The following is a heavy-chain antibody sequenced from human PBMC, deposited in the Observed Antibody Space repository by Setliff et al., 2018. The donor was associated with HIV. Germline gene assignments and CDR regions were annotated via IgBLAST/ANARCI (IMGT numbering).Heavy chain of an antibody. D-gene: IGHD3-10*01. J-gene: IGHJ4*02. V-gene: IGHV3-53*01. CDR2: SYSCGTT. CDR1: GFSVSFSF. Sequence: GGSMRLSCAASGFSVSFSFMSWVRQAPGKGLEWVSISYSCGTTYYADSVKGRFTISRDSSKNTLYLQMNSLRPDDTAVNYCAGGASGEYYFDYWCQGTPVTVSS. CDR3: AGGASGEYYFDY.